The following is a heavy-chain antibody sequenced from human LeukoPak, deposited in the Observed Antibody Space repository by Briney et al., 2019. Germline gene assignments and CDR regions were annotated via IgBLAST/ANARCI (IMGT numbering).Heavy chain of an antibody. J-gene: IGHJ3*02. CDR2: IRSKAYGGTT. V-gene: IGHV3-49*04. CDR3: TRIFAGYSYGDDAFDI. CDR1: GFTFSDHY. Sequence: GGSLRLSCAASGFTFSDHYMDWVRQAPGKGLEWVGFIRSKAYGGTTEYAASVKGRFTISRDDSKSIAYLQMNSLKTEDTAVYYCTRIFAGYSYGDDAFDIWGQGTMVTVSS. D-gene: IGHD5-18*01.